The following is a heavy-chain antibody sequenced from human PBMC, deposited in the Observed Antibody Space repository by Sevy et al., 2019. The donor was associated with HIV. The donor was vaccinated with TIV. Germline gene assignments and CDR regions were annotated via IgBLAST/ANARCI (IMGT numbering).Heavy chain of an antibody. V-gene: IGHV1-69*13. CDR1: GGTFSSYA. CDR2: IIPIFGTA. CDR3: AREMATKYYFDY. Sequence: ASVKVSCKASGGTFSSYAISWVRQAPGQGLEWMGGIIPIFGTANYAQKFQGRVTITADESTSTAYMELSSLRSEDTAVYYCAREMATKYYFDYWGQGTLVTVSS. J-gene: IGHJ4*02. D-gene: IGHD5-12*01.